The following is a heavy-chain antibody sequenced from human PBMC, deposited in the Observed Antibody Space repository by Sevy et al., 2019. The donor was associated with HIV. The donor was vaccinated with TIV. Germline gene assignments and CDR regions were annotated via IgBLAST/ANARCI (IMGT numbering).Heavy chain of an antibody. CDR3: ARAPPDPVRHPSYFDY. CDR1: GGSIDSGGYY. CDR2: IYYKGRA. Sequence: SETLSLTCTVSGGSIDSGGYYWSWIRQHPGKGLEWIGYIYYKGRAYYNPSLKSRVTISVDTSKDKHFSLNLRSVTAAHTAVYYCARAPPDPVRHPSYFDYWGQRPPVTVSS. V-gene: IGHV4-31*03. J-gene: IGHJ4*02.